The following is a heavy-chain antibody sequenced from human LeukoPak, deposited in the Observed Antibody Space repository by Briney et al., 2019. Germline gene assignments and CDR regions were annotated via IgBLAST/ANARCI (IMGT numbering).Heavy chain of an antibody. CDR2: VYFSGST. CDR1: AGSISSNRHF. D-gene: IGHD6-13*01. J-gene: IGHJ4*02. CDR3: ARHRGSSWYESFDY. V-gene: IGHV4-39*01. Sequence: SETLSLTCSVSAGSISSNRHFWGWIRQPPGKGLEWIGSVYFSGSTYYKASLKSRVTISVDTSKNQVSLKVSSVTAADTVVYYCARHRGSSWYESFDYWGQGILVTVSS.